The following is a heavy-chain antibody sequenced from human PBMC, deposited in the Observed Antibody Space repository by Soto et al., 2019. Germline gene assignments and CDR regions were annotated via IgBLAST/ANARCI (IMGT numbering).Heavy chain of an antibody. CDR3: TTEYDILTGYYIFDY. D-gene: IGHD3-9*01. J-gene: IGHJ4*02. CDR2: IKSKTDGGTT. Sequence: GGSLRLSCAASGFTFSNAWMSWVRQAPGKGLEWVGRIKSKTDGGTTDYAAPVKGRFTISRDDSKNTLYLQMNSLKTEDTAVYYCTTEYDILTGYYIFDYWGQGTLVTVSS. V-gene: IGHV3-15*01. CDR1: GFTFSNAW.